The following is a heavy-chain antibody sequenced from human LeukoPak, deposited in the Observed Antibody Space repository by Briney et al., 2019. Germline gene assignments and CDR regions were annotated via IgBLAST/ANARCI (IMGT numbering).Heavy chain of an antibody. CDR3: AKDIWRHYYFDY. D-gene: IGHD5-24*01. Sequence: GGSLRLSCAASGFTFSSYAMSWVRQAPGKGLGWVSTFSGSGGNTYYADSVKGRFTISRDNPKNTLFLQMNSVRAEDTAVYYCAKDIWRHYYFDYWGQGTLVTVSS. V-gene: IGHV3-23*01. J-gene: IGHJ4*02. CDR1: GFTFSSYA. CDR2: FSGSGGNT.